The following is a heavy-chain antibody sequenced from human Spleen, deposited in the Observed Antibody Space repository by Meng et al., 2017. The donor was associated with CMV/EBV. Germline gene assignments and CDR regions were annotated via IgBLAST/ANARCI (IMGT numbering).Heavy chain of an antibody. CDR1: GFAFGDYA. Sequence: GGSLRLSCTASGFAFGDYAMSWARQAPGKGLKWVGFIRSKAYDGTREYAASVKGRFIISRDDSKSITYLQMNSLKTEDTAVYFCTRVLSDVLVPAALFPDYWGQGTLVTVSS. CDR2: IRSKAYDGTR. J-gene: IGHJ4*02. CDR3: TRVLSDVLVPAALFPDY. D-gene: IGHD2-2*01. V-gene: IGHV3-49*04.